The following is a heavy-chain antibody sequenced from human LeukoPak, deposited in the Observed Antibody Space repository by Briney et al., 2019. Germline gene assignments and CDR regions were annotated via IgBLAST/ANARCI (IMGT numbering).Heavy chain of an antibody. CDR3: ARDPGGSYLDY. Sequence: PGGSLRLSCAASGFTVSDNYMSWVRQAPGKGLEWVSIIYSGGTAYYPDSVKGRFTISRDNSKNTLYLQMNSLRAEDTAVYYCARDPGGSYLDYWGQGTLVTVSS. D-gene: IGHD1-26*01. CDR1: GFTVSDNY. V-gene: IGHV3-66*01. CDR2: IYSGGTA. J-gene: IGHJ4*02.